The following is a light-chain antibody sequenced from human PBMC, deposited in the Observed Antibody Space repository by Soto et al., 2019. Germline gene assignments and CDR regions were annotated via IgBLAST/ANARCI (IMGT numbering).Light chain of an antibody. V-gene: IGKV3-15*01. CDR3: QQYNSWPPIT. J-gene: IGKJ5*01. CDR2: DAS. Sequence: EIVITQSAGPLSXSXXXXXXXXXXXSQSVSSNLAWYQQKPGQAPRLLISDASTRATGIPARFSGSGSGTGFTLTVSSLQSEDFAVYYCQQYNSWPPITFGQGTRLEIK. CDR1: QSVSSN.